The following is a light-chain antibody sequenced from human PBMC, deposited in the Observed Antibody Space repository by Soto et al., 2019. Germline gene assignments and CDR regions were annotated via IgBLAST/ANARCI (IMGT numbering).Light chain of an antibody. J-gene: IGKJ5*01. V-gene: IGKV3-20*01. CDR2: GAS. CDR1: QSVSSSY. CDR3: QQYGNSPMT. Sequence: EIVLTQSPGTLSLSPGERATLSCRASQSVSSSYLAWYQQKPGQAPRFLIYGASSRATGIPDRFSGSGSGTDFTLTISRLEPEDFAVYYCQQYGNSPMTFGQGTRLEIK.